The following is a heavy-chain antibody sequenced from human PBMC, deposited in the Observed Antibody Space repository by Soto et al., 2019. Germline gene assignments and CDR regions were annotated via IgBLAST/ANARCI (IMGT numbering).Heavy chain of an antibody. CDR3: ASKAGSGSYLDY. V-gene: IGHV1-46*03. J-gene: IGHJ4*02. D-gene: IGHD3-10*01. CDR2: INPSGGST. CDR1: GYIFTSYY. Sequence: QVQLVQSGAEVKKPGASVKVSCKASGYIFTSYYMHWVRQAPGQGLEWMGIINPSGGSTSYAQKFQGRVTMTRDTSTSTVYMELSSLRSEDTAVYYCASKAGSGSYLDYWGPGTLVTVSS.